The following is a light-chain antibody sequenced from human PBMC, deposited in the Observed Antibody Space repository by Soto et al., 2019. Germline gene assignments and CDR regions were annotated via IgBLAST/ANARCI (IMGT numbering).Light chain of an antibody. J-gene: IGKJ1*01. V-gene: IGKV3-20*01. CDR2: GAS. CDR3: QQYGYSPRT. CDR1: QTVTSY. Sequence: EIVLTQSPGTLSLSPGETATISCRASQTVTSYFAWYQQKPGQAPRLLIYGASSMATGIPDRFSGSGSGTDFTLTISRLEPEDFAVYYCQQYGYSPRTFGQGTKVEIK.